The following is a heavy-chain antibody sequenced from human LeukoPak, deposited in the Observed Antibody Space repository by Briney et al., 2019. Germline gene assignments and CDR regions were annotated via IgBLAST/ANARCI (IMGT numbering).Heavy chain of an antibody. CDR3: ARITAARLYAFDI. Sequence: SGPTLRNPSQTLTLTCTFSGFPLSTRGMGVSWIRQPPGKALEWLARFDWDDDKSSSTSLKTKLTISKATSKTQVILTMTNIDPVDTATYYCARITAARLYAFDIWGQGTMVTVSS. V-gene: IGHV2-70*04. CDR2: FDWDDDK. J-gene: IGHJ3*02. D-gene: IGHD6-6*01. CDR1: GFPLSTRGMG.